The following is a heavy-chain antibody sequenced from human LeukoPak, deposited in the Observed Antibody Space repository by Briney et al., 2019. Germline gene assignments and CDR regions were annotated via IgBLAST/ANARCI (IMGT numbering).Heavy chain of an antibody. D-gene: IGHD3-10*01. V-gene: IGHV3-23*01. J-gene: IGHJ6*02. CDR3: AKSPVPNYYYYGMDV. CDR2: ISGSGGST. CDR1: GFTFSSYA. Sequence: PGGSLRLSCAASGFTFSSYAMSWVRQAPGKGLEWVSAISGSGGSTYYADSVKGRFTIPRDNSKNTLYLQMNSLRAEDTAVYYCAKSPVPNYYYYGMDVWGQGTTVTVSS.